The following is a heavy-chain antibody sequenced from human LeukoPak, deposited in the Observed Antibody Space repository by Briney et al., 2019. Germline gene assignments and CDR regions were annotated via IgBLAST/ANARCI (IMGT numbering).Heavy chain of an antibody. V-gene: IGHV1-2*02. Sequence: ASVKVSCKASGYTFTGYYMHWVRQAPGQGLEWMGGINPNSGGTNYAQKFQGRVTMTRDTSISTAYMELSRLRSDDTAVYYCARDGKQWLVRAHFDYWGQGTLVTVSS. J-gene: IGHJ4*02. CDR2: INPNSGGT. CDR1: GYTFTGYY. D-gene: IGHD6-19*01. CDR3: ARDGKQWLVRAHFDY.